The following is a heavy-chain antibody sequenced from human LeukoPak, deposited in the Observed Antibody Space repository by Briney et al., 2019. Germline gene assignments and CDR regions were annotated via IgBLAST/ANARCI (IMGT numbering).Heavy chain of an antibody. CDR2: ISSSSSTI. CDR3: AGRGSGSYFDY. CDR1: GFTFSSYS. J-gene: IGHJ4*02. D-gene: IGHD3-10*01. Sequence: GGSLRLSCAASGFTFSSYSMNWVRQAPGKGLEWVSYISSSSSTIYYADSVKGRFTISRDNAKNPLYLQMNSLRVEDTAVYYCAGRGSGSYFDYWGQGTLVTVSS. V-gene: IGHV3-48*01.